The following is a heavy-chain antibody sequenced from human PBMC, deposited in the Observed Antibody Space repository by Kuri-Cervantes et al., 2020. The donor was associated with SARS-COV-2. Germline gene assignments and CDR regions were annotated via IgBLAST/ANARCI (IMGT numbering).Heavy chain of an antibody. J-gene: IGHJ5*02. D-gene: IGHD2-2*01. CDR3: ARDGWGSTSHNWFDP. CDR1: GFTFSDSA. V-gene: IGHV3-30*04. CDR2: ISYDGSSK. Sequence: GGSLRLSCAASGFTFSDSAMHWVRQAPGKGLEWVAFISYDGSSKDYADSVKGRLTISRDNSKNTLYLQMKSLRAEDTAVYYCARDGWGSTSHNWFDPWGQGTLVTVSS.